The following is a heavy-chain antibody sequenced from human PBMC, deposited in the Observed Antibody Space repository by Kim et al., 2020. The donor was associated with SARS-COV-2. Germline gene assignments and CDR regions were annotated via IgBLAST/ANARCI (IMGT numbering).Heavy chain of an antibody. Sequence: SETLSLTCAVYGGSFSGYYWSWIRQPPGKGLEWIGEINHSGSTNYNPSLKSRVTISVDTSKNQFSLKLSSVTAADTAVYYCAREGVGAAADYWGQGTLVTVSS. J-gene: IGHJ4*02. CDR3: AREGVGAAADY. CDR1: GGSFSGYY. CDR2: INHSGST. V-gene: IGHV4-34*01. D-gene: IGHD6-13*01.